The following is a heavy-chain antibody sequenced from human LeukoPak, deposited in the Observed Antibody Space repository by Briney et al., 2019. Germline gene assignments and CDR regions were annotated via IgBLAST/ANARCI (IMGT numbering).Heavy chain of an antibody. V-gene: IGHV3-21*01. J-gene: IGHJ4*02. CDR1: GFTFSSYS. D-gene: IGHD1-1*01. CDR2: ISSSSSYV. CDR3: ARNLTDWNHALDY. Sequence: GGSLRLSCAASGFTFSSYSMNWVRQAPGKGLEWVSSISSSSSYVYYADSVKGRFTISRDNAKNSLYLQMNSLRAEDTAVYYCARNLTDWNHALDYWGQGTLVTVSS.